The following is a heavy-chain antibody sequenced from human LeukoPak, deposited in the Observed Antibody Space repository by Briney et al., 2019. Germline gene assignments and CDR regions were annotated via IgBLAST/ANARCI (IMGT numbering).Heavy chain of an antibody. CDR3: AKDTWDSSGYLSL. Sequence: GGSLRLSCAASGFTFSRYSMNWVRQAPGKGLEWVSGISWHSGSIGYADSVKGRFTISRDNAKNSLYLQMNSLRAEDTALYYCAKDTWDSSGYLSLWGQGTLVTVSS. V-gene: IGHV3-9*01. CDR2: ISWHSGSI. D-gene: IGHD3-22*01. J-gene: IGHJ4*02. CDR1: GFTFSRYS.